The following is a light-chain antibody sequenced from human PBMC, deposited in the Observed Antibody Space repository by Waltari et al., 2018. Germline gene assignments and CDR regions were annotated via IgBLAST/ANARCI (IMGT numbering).Light chain of an antibody. CDR1: QGISNY. V-gene: IGKV1-17*01. Sequence: DIQMHHSPSSLSASVGDRVTITCRASQGISNYLSWYQQKPGKAPKRLIYAASSLESGVPSRFSGSGSGTEFTLTISSLQPEDFATYYGLQYTSKWTFGQGTKVEIK. CDR2: AAS. CDR3: LQYTSKWT. J-gene: IGKJ1*01.